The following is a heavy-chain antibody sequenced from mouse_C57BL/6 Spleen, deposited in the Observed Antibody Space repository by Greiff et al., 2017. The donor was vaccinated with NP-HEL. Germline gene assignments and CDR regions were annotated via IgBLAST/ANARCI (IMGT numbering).Heavy chain of an antibody. Sequence: VQLVESGAELVRPGSSVKLSCKASGYTFTSYWMDWVKQRPGQGLEWIGNIYPSDSETHYNQKFKDKATLTVDKSSSTAYMQLSSLTSEDSAVYYCARDFGWFAYWGQGTLVTVSA. V-gene: IGHV1-61*01. J-gene: IGHJ3*01. CDR1: GYTFTSYW. CDR3: ARDFGWFAY. CDR2: IYPSDSET.